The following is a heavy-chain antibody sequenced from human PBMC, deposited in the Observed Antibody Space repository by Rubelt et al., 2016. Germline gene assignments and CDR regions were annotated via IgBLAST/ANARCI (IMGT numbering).Heavy chain of an antibody. V-gene: IGHV3-23*01. Sequence: GGSLRLSCAASGFTFRSYAMNWVREAPGKGLEWVSAIGGSDERTYYADSVKGRFTISRDNSKNTLYLQMSSLRAEDTAVYYCASARGDDSSGYYSNYRGQGTLVTVSS. J-gene: IGHJ4*02. D-gene: IGHD3-22*01. CDR2: IGGSDERT. CDR1: GFTFRSYA. CDR3: ASARGDDSSGYYSNY.